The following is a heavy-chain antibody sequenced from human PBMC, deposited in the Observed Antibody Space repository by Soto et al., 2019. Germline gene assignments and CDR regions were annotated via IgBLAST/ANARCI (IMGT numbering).Heavy chain of an antibody. D-gene: IGHD6-19*01. CDR3: AKSVAVAGLDY. J-gene: IGHJ4*02. CDR1: GFTLSSYS. V-gene: IGHV3-30-3*02. CDR2: ISYDGNKK. Sequence: QVQLVESGGGVVQPGRSLRLSCAASGFTLSSYSMHWVRQAPGKGLEWVGVISYDGNKKYYRDSVKGRFSISRDTSNNTVHLQMNSLKPDDTAVYYCAKSVAVAGLDYWGQGSLDTVSS.